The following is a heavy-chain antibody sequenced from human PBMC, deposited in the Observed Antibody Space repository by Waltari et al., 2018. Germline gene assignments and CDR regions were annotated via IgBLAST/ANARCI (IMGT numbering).Heavy chain of an antibody. CDR3: ASQGYCSGGSCSYYYMDV. Sequence: QVQLVQSGAEVKKPGASVKVSCKASGSTFTSYDINWVRQATGQGLEWMGWMNPNSGNTGYAQKFQGRVTMTRNTSISTAYMELSSLRSEDTAVYYCASQGYCSGGSCSYYYMDVWGKGTTVTVSS. J-gene: IGHJ6*03. D-gene: IGHD2-15*01. CDR1: GSTFTSYD. CDR2: MNPNSGNT. V-gene: IGHV1-8*01.